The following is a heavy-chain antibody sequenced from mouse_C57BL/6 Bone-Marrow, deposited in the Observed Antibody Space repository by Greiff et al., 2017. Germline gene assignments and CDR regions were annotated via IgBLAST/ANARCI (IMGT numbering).Heavy chain of an antibody. CDR2: IYPSDSET. D-gene: IGHD1-1*01. V-gene: IGHV1-61*01. CDR3: ARGTKDYFDY. CDR1: GYTFTSYW. J-gene: IGHJ2*01. Sequence: VQLQQPGAELVRPGSSVKLSCKASGYTFTSYWMDWVKQRPGQGLEWIGNIYPSDSETHYNQKFKDKATLTVDKSSSTAYMQLSSLTSEDSAVYYCARGTKDYFDYWGQGTTLTDSS.